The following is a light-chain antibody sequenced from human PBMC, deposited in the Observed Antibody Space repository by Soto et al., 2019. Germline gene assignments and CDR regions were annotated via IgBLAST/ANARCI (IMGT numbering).Light chain of an antibody. J-gene: IGKJ1*01. CDR1: QSISNW. V-gene: IGKV1-5*01. CDR3: QQYNTYHWT. Sequence: DIQMTQSPSTLSASVGDRVTITCRASQSISNWLAWYQQKPGKAPKLLIFDASSLQGGVPSRFGGSGSGTEFTLTISSLQPDDFATYYCQQYNTYHWTFGQGTKVEV. CDR2: DAS.